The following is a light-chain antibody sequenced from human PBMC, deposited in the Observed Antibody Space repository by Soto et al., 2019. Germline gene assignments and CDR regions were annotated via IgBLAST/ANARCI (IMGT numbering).Light chain of an antibody. J-gene: IGLJ2*01. V-gene: IGLV2-11*01. CDR2: DAI. Sequence: QSALTQPRSVSGSPGQSVTISCTGTSNNVGGYNYVSWYQQHPGKAPRLMIYDAIKRPSGVPDRFSVSESGNTASLTISGLQAEDEADYFCCSFACNYTFPVLFGGGTQLTVL. CDR1: SNNVGGYNY. CDR3: CSFACNYTFPVL.